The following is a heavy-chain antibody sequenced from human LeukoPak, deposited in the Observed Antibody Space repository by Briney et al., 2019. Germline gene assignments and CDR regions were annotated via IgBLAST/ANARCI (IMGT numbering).Heavy chain of an antibody. CDR3: ARGPLGGESFDI. CDR1: GGSLSNHY. J-gene: IGHJ3*02. D-gene: IGHD3-16*01. CDR2: IFHTGST. Sequence: SETLSLTCTVSGGSLSNHYWNWIRHPAGTGLEYIGRIFHTGSTNYNPSLQSRVTMSVDTSSNQFSLNLTSVTAADTAVYYCARGPLGGESFDIWGQGTMVTVSS. V-gene: IGHV4-4*07.